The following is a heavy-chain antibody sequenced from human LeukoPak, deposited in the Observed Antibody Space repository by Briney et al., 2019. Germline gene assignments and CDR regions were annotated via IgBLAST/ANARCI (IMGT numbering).Heavy chain of an antibody. J-gene: IGHJ4*02. Sequence: GSLRLSCAASGFTFSSYSMNWIRQPPGKGLEWIGEINHSGSTNYNPSLKSRVTISVDTSKNQFSLKLSSVTAADTAVYYCATQSRYCSSTSCYPGQDYWGQGTLVTVSS. D-gene: IGHD2-2*01. CDR3: ATQSRYCSSTSCYPGQDY. CDR2: INHSGST. V-gene: IGHV4-34*08. CDR1: GFTFSSYS.